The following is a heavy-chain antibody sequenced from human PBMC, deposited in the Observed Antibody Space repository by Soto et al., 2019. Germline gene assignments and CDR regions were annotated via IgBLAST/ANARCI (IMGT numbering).Heavy chain of an antibody. V-gene: IGHV3-30*18. CDR3: AKSLAVAAGWFDP. Sequence: GGSLRLSCAASGFTFSSYEMNWVRQAPGKGLEWVAFISYDGSNEFYADSVKGRFTISRDNSKNTVFLQMNSLRGEDTAVYYCAKSLAVAAGWFDPWGQGALVTVSS. CDR2: ISYDGSNE. J-gene: IGHJ5*02. CDR1: GFTFSSYE. D-gene: IGHD6-19*01.